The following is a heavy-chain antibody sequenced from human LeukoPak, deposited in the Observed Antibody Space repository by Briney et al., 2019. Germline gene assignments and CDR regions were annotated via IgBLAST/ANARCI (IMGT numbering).Heavy chain of an antibody. CDR3: ARDLWNFYDHSGYKRKFVS. J-gene: IGHJ5*01. V-gene: IGHV1-18*01. CDR1: TSR. Sequence: GASVKVSCKATSRISWVRQAPGQGLEWMGWIGTYGGDTYYAQKFQGRITVTTDTSTSTVYMELRNLRSDDTAVYYCARDLWNFYDHSGYKRKFVSGGRGPLLTVS. D-gene: IGHD3-22*01. CDR2: IGTYGGDT.